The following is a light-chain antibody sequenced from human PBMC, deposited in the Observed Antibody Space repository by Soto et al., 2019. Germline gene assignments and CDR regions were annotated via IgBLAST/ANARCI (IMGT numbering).Light chain of an antibody. CDR3: QQSYSTPQT. CDR1: QSIRIY. CDR2: AAS. Sequence: DIQITQSAATMSASVGDRVTITCRASQSIRIYVNWYQQKPGGAPKLLIYAASSLQGGVPSRFSGGGSGTDFTLTITSLQPEDFATYYCQQSYSTPQTFGQRTKVDI. V-gene: IGKV1-39*01. J-gene: IGKJ1*01.